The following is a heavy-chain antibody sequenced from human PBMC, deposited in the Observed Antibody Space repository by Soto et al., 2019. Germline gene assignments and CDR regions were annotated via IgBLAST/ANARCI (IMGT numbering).Heavy chain of an antibody. CDR3: ARSGYSSHGMDV. Sequence: PGESLKISCQGSGYIFTTYWIGCVRQMPGKGLEWMLIIYPTDSDTRYSPSFQGQVTISADKSITTAYLQWSSLRASDTAVYYCARSGYSSHGMDVWGQGTTVTVSS. CDR1: GYIFTTYW. V-gene: IGHV5-51*01. D-gene: IGHD5-12*01. J-gene: IGHJ6*02. CDR2: IYPTDSDT.